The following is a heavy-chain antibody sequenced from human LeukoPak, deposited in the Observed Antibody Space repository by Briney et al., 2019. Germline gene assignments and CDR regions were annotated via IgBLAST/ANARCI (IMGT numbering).Heavy chain of an antibody. D-gene: IGHD3-22*01. CDR2: ISSTNNYI. CDR1: GFTFRSYT. Sequence: GGSLRLSCAASGFTFRSYTMTWVRQVPGKGLEWVSSISSTNNYIYYADSVKGRFTISRDNAKNSLYLQMNGLGAEDTAVYYCARDYDSSGSFDYWGRGTLVAVSS. J-gene: IGHJ4*02. V-gene: IGHV3-21*01. CDR3: ARDYDSSGSFDY.